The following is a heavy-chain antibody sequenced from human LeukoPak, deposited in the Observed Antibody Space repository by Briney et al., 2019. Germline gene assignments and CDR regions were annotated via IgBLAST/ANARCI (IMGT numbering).Heavy chain of an antibody. V-gene: IGHV4-4*02. CDR3: ARVGYYYDSSGYYPFDY. D-gene: IGHD3-22*01. J-gene: IGHJ4*02. CDR2: IYHSGST. Sequence: SETLSLTCAVSGGSISSSNWWSWVRQPPGKGLEWIGEIYHSGSTNYNPSLKSRVTISVDKSKNQFSLKLSSVTAADTAVYYCARVGYYYDSSGYYPFDYWGQGTLVTVSS. CDR1: GGSISSSNW.